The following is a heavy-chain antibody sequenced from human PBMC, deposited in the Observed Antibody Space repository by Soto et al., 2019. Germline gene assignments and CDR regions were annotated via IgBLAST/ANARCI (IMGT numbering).Heavy chain of an antibody. D-gene: IGHD3-16*01. J-gene: IGHJ6*02. CDR2: IYWDDDK. Sequence: SGPTLVNPTQTLTLTCTFSGFSLSTSGVGVGWIRQPPGKALEWLAFIYWDDDKRYSPFLKSRLTITKDTSKNQVVLTMTNMDPVDTATYYCAHMDYDYVWGSDYGMDVWGQGTTVTVSS. V-gene: IGHV2-5*02. CDR1: GFSLSTSGVG. CDR3: AHMDYDYVWGSDYGMDV.